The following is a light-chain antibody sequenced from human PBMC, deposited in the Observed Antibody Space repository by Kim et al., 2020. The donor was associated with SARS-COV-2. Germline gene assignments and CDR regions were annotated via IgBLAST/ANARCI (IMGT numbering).Light chain of an antibody. CDR2: DVN. CDR1: SRDIGGYKY. V-gene: IGLV2-14*03. Sequence: GQSITISCIGTSRDIGGYKYVSWYQQHPGKPPKLMISDVNKRPSWFSNRISGSKSGNTASLTISGLQADDEADYYCSSYTAASTWVFGGGTQLTVL. CDR3: SSYTAASTWV. J-gene: IGLJ3*02.